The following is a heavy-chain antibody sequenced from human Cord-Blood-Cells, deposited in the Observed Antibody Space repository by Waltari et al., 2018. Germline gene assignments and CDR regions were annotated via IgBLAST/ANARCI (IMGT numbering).Heavy chain of an antibody. Sequence: QVQLQQWGAGLLKPSETLSLTCADYGGSFSGYYWSWIRQPPGKGLEWIGEINHSGSTNYNPSLKSRVTISVDTSKNQFSLKLSSVTAADTAVYYCARGRYSSSWYRGKYGYWGQGTLVTVSS. V-gene: IGHV4-34*01. CDR2: INHSGST. J-gene: IGHJ4*02. CDR1: GGSFSGYY. CDR3: ARGRYSSSWYRGKYGY. D-gene: IGHD6-13*01.